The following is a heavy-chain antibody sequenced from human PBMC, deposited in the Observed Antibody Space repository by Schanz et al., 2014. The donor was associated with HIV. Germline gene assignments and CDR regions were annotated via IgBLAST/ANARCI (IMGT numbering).Heavy chain of an antibody. D-gene: IGHD2-21*02. CDR3: ARSRYGDHPYYFDL. CDR2: IIPVFGTA. J-gene: IGHJ4*02. Sequence: QVQLVQSGAEVKKPGSSVMVSCKTSGGTFTNYAISWVRQAPGQGLEWMGGIIPVFGTANYAQKFQGRVTINADQSTTTVYMYLSSLRSDDTAVYYCARSRYGDHPYYFDLWGQGALVTV. CDR1: GGTFTNYA. V-gene: IGHV1-69*12.